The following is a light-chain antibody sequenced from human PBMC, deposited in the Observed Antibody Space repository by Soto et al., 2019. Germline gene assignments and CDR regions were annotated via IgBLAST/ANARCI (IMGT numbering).Light chain of an antibody. J-gene: IGKJ1*01. CDR3: QQYYSTSWT. CDR2: WAS. Sequence: DIVMTQSPDSLAVSLGERATINCKSSQSVLYSSKNKNYLAWYQQKPGQPPKLLFYWASTRAAGVPDRFSGSGSGTDFTLTISSLQAEDVAVYYCQQYYSTSWTFGQGTKVEIK. V-gene: IGKV4-1*01. CDR1: QSVLYSSKNKNY.